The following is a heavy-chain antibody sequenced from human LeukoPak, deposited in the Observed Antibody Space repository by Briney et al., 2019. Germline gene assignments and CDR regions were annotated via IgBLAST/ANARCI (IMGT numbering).Heavy chain of an antibody. Sequence: PGGSLRLSCAASGFTFSSYSMNWVRQAPGKGLEWVSSISSSSSYIYYADSVKGRFTISRDNAKNSLYLQMNSLRAEDTAVYYCARDRRYYSGSHPLDYWGQGTLVTVSS. J-gene: IGHJ4*02. CDR2: ISSSSSYI. V-gene: IGHV3-21*01. CDR1: GFTFSSYS. D-gene: IGHD1-26*01. CDR3: ARDRRYYSGSHPLDY.